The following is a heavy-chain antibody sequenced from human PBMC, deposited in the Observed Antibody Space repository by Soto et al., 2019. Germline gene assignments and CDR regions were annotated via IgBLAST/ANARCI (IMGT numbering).Heavy chain of an antibody. CDR2: IYYSGST. V-gene: IGHV4-59*08. CDR1: GGSISSYY. Sequence: PSETLSLTCTVSGGSISSYYWSWVRQPPGKGLEWIGYIYYSGSTNYNPSLKRRVTISVDTSKNQFSLKLSSVTAADTAVYYCARHSDYYGFWSYYKNYYYCMDFWGKGTTVTGSS. CDR3: ARHSDYYGFWSYYKNYYYCMDF. D-gene: IGHD3-10*01. J-gene: IGHJ6*03.